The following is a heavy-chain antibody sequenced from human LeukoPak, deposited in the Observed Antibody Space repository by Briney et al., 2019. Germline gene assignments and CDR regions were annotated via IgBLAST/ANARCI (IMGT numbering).Heavy chain of an antibody. J-gene: IGHJ3*02. D-gene: IGHD6-6*01. CDR2: ISGSDDRT. Sequence: GGSLRLSCAASGFTFSTYAMSWVRQAPGKGLEWVSAISGSDDRTNYADSVKARFSISRDNSKNMLFLQMASLRADDTAVYYCAKAFREYSSTSYSAFDIWGQGTMVTVSS. V-gene: IGHV3-23*01. CDR3: AKAFREYSSTSYSAFDI. CDR1: GFTFSTYA.